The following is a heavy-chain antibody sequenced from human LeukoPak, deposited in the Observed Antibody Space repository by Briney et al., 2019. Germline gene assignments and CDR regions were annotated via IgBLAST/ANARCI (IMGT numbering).Heavy chain of an antibody. CDR1: GFTFSSYA. CDR2: ISGSGGST. CDR3: AKDYDQEDYGMDV. D-gene: IGHD3-3*01. V-gene: IGHV3-23*01. J-gene: IGHJ6*02. Sequence: PGGSLRLSCAASGFTFSSYAMSWVRQAPGKGLEWVSAISGSGGSTYYADSVKGRFTTSRDNSENTLYLQMNSLRAEDTAVYYCAKDYDQEDYGMDVWGQGTTVTVSS.